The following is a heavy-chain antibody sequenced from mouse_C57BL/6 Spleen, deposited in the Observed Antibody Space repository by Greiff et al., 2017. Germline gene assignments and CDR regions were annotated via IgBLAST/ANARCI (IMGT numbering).Heavy chain of an antibody. J-gene: IGHJ1*03. CDR1: GFTFSDYG. Sequence: EVKVEESGGGLVKPGGSLKLSCAASGFTFSDYGMHWVRQAPEKGLEWVAYISSGSSPIYYAATVKGRFTISSDNAKNTLFLQMTSLRSEDTATDYCSRGDYGSRYWYFDVWGTGTTVTVAS. CDR3: SRGDYGSRYWYFDV. V-gene: IGHV5-17*01. CDR2: ISSGSSPI. D-gene: IGHD1-1*01.